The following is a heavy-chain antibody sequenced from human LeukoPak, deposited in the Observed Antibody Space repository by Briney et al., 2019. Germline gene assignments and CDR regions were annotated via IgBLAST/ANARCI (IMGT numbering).Heavy chain of an antibody. J-gene: IGHJ3*02. V-gene: IGHV1-8*01. CDR3: ATPVVLDAFDI. CDR1: GYTFTSYD. CDR2: MNPNSGNT. D-gene: IGHD2-15*01. Sequence: ASVKVSCKASGYTFTSYDINWVRQATGQGLEWMGWMNPNSGNTGYAQKFQGRVTMTRNTSISTAYMELSRLRSDDTAVYYCATPVVLDAFDIWGQGTMVTVSS.